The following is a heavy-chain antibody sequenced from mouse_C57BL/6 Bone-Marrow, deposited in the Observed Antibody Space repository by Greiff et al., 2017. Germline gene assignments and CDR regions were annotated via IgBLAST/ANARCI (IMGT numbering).Heavy chain of an antibody. D-gene: IGHD1-1*01. CDR1: GFTFSSYA. CDR3: ARGIYYYGSSYWYFDV. J-gene: IGHJ1*03. CDR2: ISDGVSYT. V-gene: IGHV5-4*01. Sequence: EVQGVESGGGLVKPGGSLKLSCAASGFTFSSYAMSWVRQTPEKRLEWVATISDGVSYTYYPDNVKGRFPISRDNAKNNLYLQMSHLKSEDTAMYYCARGIYYYGSSYWYFDVWGTGTTVTVSS.